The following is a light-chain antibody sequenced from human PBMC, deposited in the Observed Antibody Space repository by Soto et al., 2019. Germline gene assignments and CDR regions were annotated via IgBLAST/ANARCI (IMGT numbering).Light chain of an antibody. Sequence: EIVLTHYPGTLSLSPVEIATLSCRASQSVSSSDLAWYQQKPGQAPRLLIYGTSSRATGIPDRFSGSGSGTEFTLTISSLQPDDFATYYCQHYNSYSEAFGQGTKVDIK. CDR1: QSVSSSD. J-gene: IGKJ1*01. CDR3: QHYNSYSEA. V-gene: IGKV3-20*01. CDR2: GTS.